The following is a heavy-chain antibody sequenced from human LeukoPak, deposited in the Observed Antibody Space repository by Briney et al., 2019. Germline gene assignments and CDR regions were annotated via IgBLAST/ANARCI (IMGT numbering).Heavy chain of an antibody. CDR1: DYSISSYYY. V-gene: IGHV4-38-2*02. CDR2: ICHSGST. Sequence: SETLSLTCTVSDYSISSYYYWGWIRQPPGKGLEWIGNICHSGSTYYNPSLKSRVTISVDTSKNQFSLKLSSVTAADTAVYYCAREGYYYDSSGYDAFDIWGQGTMVTVSS. D-gene: IGHD3-22*01. CDR3: AREGYYYDSSGYDAFDI. J-gene: IGHJ3*02.